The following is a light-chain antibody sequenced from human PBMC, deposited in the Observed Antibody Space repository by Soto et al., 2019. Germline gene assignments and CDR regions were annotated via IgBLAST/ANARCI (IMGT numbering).Light chain of an antibody. Sequence: QSLVTQPPSPSWTPGQRVTSSCTRSSSRFGSYSVYWYQHLPGAAPKLLVYGSNQRPSGVPDRFSESKSDTSASLGITGLRSEDEADYYCAAWDDSLSAYVFGTG. CDR3: AAWDDSLSAYV. CDR1: SSRFGSYS. CDR2: GSN. V-gene: IGLV1-47*01. J-gene: IGLJ1*01.